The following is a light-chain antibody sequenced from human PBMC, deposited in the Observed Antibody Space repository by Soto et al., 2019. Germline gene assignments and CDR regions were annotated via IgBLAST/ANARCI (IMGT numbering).Light chain of an antibody. CDR2: GAS. CDR3: HQYNTGLRT. V-gene: IGKV3-15*01. Sequence: TVMTQSPATLSMSPGDRAALSCRASLNLATNMAWYQQKPGQAPRLLIYGASIRATGVPAKFTGSGSGTEFPLAINHLQSEDFAVYYCHQYNTGLRTFGRGTRVEV. J-gene: IGKJ1*01. CDR1: LNLATN.